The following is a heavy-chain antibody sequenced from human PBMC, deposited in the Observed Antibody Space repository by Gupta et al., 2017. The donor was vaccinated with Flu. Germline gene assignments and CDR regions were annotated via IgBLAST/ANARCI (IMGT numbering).Heavy chain of an antibody. CDR2: ISYDGSNN. J-gene: IGHJ4*02. V-gene: IGHV3-30*18. CDR3: AKDIIPYYIEGGFDY. Sequence: QVPGKGLEWVAVISYDGSNNYYADSVKGRFTISRDNSKNTLYLQMNSLRAEDTAVYYCAKDIIPYYIEGGFDYWGQGTLVTVSS. D-gene: IGHD1-26*01.